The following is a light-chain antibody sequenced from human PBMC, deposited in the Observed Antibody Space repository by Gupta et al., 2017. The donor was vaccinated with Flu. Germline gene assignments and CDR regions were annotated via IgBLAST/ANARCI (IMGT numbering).Light chain of an antibody. CDR2: KAS. V-gene: IGKV1-5*03. J-gene: IGKJ1*01. CDR3: QQYDLYWT. CDR1: QSVSSR. Sequence: SPSTLSASVGDRVTITCRASQSVSSRLTWYQQKPGKAHKLLIYKASTLERGVPSRFSGSGSGTEFTLTISSLQPDDFATYYCQQYDLYWTFGQGTKVEI.